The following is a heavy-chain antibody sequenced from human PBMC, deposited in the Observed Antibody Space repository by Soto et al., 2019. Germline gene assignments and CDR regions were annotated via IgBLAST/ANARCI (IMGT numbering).Heavy chain of an antibody. J-gene: IGHJ4*02. D-gene: IGHD6-19*01. V-gene: IGHV4-59*01. Sequence: SETLSLTCTVSGGSISSYYWSWIRQPPGKGLEWIGYIYYSGSTNYNPSLKSRVTISVDTSKNQFSLKLSSVTAADTAVYYCARDALQWPPDYWGQGTLVTVSS. CDR2: IYYSGST. CDR1: GGSISSYY. CDR3: ARDALQWPPDY.